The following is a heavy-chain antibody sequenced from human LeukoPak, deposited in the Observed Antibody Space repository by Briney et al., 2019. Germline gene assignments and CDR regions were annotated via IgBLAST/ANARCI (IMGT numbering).Heavy chain of an antibody. D-gene: IGHD3-10*01. Sequence: GGSLRLSCAASGFAFSNFDMSWVRQAPGKGLEWVSAISGSGESTCYAESVKGRFTISRDNSKNTLYLQMNGLRVEDTAIYYCAKRGSYFGGFDYWGQGTLLTVPS. CDR3: AKRGSYFGGFDY. CDR1: GFAFSNFD. V-gene: IGHV3-23*01. J-gene: IGHJ4*02. CDR2: ISGSGEST.